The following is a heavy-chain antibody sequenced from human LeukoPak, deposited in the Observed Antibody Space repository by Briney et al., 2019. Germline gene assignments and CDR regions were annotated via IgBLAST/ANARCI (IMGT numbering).Heavy chain of an antibody. Sequence: PGGSLRLSCAASGFTFSNYGMHWVRQAPGKGLEWVALISYDGVNKYYADSVKGRFTISRDNSKNTLYLQMNSLRAEDTAVYYCARDTGIVATIGPFDYWGQGTLVTVSS. D-gene: IGHD5-12*01. J-gene: IGHJ4*02. V-gene: IGHV3-30*03. CDR1: GFTFSNYG. CDR2: ISYDGVNK. CDR3: ARDTGIVATIGPFDY.